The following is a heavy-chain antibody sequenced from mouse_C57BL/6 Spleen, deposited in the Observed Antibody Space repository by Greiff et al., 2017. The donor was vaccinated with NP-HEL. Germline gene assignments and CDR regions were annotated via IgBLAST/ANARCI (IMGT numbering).Heavy chain of an antibody. CDR3: ARGHPYYGSSYWYFDV. CDR1: GYSFTGYY. CDR2: INPSTGGT. D-gene: IGHD1-1*01. V-gene: IGHV1-42*01. J-gene: IGHJ1*03. Sequence: VQLQQSGPELVKPGASVKISCKASGYSFTGYYMNWVKQSPEKSLEWIGEINPSTGGTTYNQKFKAKATLTVDKSSSTAYMQLKSLTSEDSAVYYCARGHPYYGSSYWYFDVWGTGTTVTVSS.